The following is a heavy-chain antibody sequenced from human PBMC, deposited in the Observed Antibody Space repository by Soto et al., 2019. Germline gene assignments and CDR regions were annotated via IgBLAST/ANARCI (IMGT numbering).Heavy chain of an antibody. CDR1: GYTFTSYG. CDR3: ARRPLVEWLYNWFDP. J-gene: IGHJ5*02. D-gene: IGHD3-3*01. Sequence: ASVKVSCKASGYTFTSYGISWVRQAPGQGLEWMGWISAYNGNTNYAQKLQGRVTMTTDTSTSTAYMELRSLRSDDTAVYYCARRPLVEWLYNWFDPWGQGTLVTVSS. V-gene: IGHV1-18*01. CDR2: ISAYNGNT.